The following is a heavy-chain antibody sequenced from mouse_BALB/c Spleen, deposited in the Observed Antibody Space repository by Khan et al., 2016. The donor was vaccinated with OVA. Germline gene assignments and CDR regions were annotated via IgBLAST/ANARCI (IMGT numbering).Heavy chain of an antibody. D-gene: IGHD1-1*02. CDR2: IWGGGTT. CDR1: GFPLTDYG. Sequence: QVQLKQSGPGLVAPSQSLSITCTVSGFPLTDYGVGWIRQPPGKGLEWLGVIWGGGTTYYNSALKSRLSISKDNSKSQVFLKMNSLQTDDTAMYYCAKLLWSHYYAMDYWGQGTSVTVSS. CDR3: AKLLWSHYYAMDY. V-gene: IGHV2-6-5*01. J-gene: IGHJ4*01.